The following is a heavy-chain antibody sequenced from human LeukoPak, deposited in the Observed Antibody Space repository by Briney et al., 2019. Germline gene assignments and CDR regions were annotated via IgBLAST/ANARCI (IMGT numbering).Heavy chain of an antibody. CDR3: ARAYCSGGSCYPYYYYMDV. V-gene: IGHV3-23*01. D-gene: IGHD2-15*01. CDR1: GFTSTTYA. Sequence: PGGSLRLSCGASGFTSTTYAMTWVRQAPGKGLEWVSSITGSGGSTYYGDSVKGRFTISRDNSKNTLYLQMNSLRAEDTAVYYCARAYCSGGSCYPYYYYMDVWGKGTTVTISS. J-gene: IGHJ6*03. CDR2: ITGSGGST.